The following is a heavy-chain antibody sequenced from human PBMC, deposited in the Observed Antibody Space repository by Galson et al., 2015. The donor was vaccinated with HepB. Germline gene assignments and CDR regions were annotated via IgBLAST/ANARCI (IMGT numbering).Heavy chain of an antibody. CDR3: ARDRRGDYAFWREPPFHYGMDV. J-gene: IGHJ6*02. V-gene: IGHV1-3*01. CDR1: AYTFTNYV. Sequence: SAYTFTNYVMHWVRQSPGQRLEWMAWINAGNGNTKSSQKSQSRVPITRDTSASTAYMELSSLRSEDTAVYYCARDRRGDYAFWREPPFHYGMDVWGQGTTVTVSS. CDR2: INAGNGNT. D-gene: IGHD3-3*01.